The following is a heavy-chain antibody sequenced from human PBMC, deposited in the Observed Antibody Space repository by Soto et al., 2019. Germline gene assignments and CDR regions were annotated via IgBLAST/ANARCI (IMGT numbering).Heavy chain of an antibody. CDR1: GGTFSSYD. CDR3: AWGYSCYDAFDD. J-gene: IGHJ4*02. V-gene: IGHV1-69*14. Sequence: QVQLVQSGAEVKKPGSSVKVSCTASGGTFSSYDISWVRQAPGQGLEWMGGIIPIFGTANYAQKFQGRVTITADKSTGTADMELRRLGYEATDEYACAWGYSCYDAFDDWGQGTLVTVSS. CDR2: IIPIFGTA. D-gene: IGHD5-12*01.